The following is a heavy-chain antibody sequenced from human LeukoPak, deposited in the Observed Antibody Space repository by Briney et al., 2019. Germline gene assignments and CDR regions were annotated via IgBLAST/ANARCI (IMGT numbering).Heavy chain of an antibody. CDR1: GFTFSSYS. Sequence: GGSLRLSCAASGFTFSSYSMNWVRQAPGKGLEWVSSISSSSSYIYYADSVKGRFTISRDNAKNSLYLQMNSLRAEDTAVHYCARPIDTAMGGYWGQGTLVTVSS. D-gene: IGHD5-18*01. CDR3: ARPIDTAMGGY. J-gene: IGHJ4*02. CDR2: ISSSSSYI. V-gene: IGHV3-21*01.